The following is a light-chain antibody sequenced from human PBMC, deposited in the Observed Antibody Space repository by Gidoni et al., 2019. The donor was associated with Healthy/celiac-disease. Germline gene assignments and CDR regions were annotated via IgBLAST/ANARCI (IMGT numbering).Light chain of an antibody. CDR1: QSVSSSY. V-gene: IGKV3-20*01. J-gene: IGKJ1*01. CDR3: QQYGSSPRT. CDR2: GAS. Sequence: PGTLSLSPGERATLSCRASQSVSSSYLAWYQQKPGQAPRLLIYGASSRATGIPDRVSGSGSGTDFTLTISRLEPEDFTVYYCQQYGSSPRTFGQGTKVEVK.